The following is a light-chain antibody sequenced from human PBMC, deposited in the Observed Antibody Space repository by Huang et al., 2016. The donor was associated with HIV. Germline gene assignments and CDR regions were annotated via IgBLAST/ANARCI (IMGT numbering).Light chain of an antibody. CDR2: RAS. J-gene: IGKJ4*01. V-gene: IGKV4-1*01. Sequence: DIVMTQSPDSLAVSLGERATINCKSSQNLLYSSNNKNYLAWYQQKPGQPPKRLIYRASTRESGVPDRFSGSGSGTDFTLTISSLQAEDVAVYYCQQYYSFPLTFGGGTNVEIK. CDR3: QQYYSFPLT. CDR1: QNLLYSSNNKNY.